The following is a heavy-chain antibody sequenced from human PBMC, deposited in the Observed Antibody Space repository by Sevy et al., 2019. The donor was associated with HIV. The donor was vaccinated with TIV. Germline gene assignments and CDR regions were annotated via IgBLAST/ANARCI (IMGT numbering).Heavy chain of an antibody. CDR3: AREKDMITFGGVIAWGYFDY. CDR2: IYTSGST. V-gene: IGHV4-4*07. Sequence: SETLSLTCTVSGGSISSYYWSWIRQPAGKGLEWIGRIYTSGSTNYNPSLKSRVTMSVDTSKNQFSLKLSSVTAADTAGYYCAREKDMITFGGVIAWGYFDYWGQGTLVTVSS. CDR1: GGSISSYY. D-gene: IGHD3-16*02. J-gene: IGHJ4*02.